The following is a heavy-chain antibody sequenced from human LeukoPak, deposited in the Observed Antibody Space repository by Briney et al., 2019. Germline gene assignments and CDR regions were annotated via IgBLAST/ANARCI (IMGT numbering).Heavy chain of an antibody. CDR2: ISSSGSTI. J-gene: IGHJ4*02. D-gene: IGHD3-22*01. Sequence: GGSLRLSCAASGFTFSDYYMSWIRQAPGKGLEWVSYISSSGSTIYYADSVQGRFTISRDNARNSLYLQMNSLRAEDTAVYYCAKEEDDSSGPVDYWGQGTLVTVSS. CDR1: GFTFSDYY. CDR3: AKEEDDSSGPVDY. V-gene: IGHV3-11*01.